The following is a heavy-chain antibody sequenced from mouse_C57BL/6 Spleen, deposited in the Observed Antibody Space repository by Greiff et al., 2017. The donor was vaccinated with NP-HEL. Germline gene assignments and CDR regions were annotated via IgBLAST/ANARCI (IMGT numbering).Heavy chain of an antibody. J-gene: IGHJ1*03. Sequence: QVQLQQPGAELVRPGTSVKLSCKASGYTFTSYWMHRVKQRPGQGLEWIGVIDPSDSYTNYNQKFKGKATLPVDTSSSTAYMQRSILTSEASAVYYCARRYFEVWGTGTTVTVSS. CDR1: GYTFTSYW. V-gene: IGHV1-59*01. CDR3: ARRYFEV. CDR2: IDPSDSYT.